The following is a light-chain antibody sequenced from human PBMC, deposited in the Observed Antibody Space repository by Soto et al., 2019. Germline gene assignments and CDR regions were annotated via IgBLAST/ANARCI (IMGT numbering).Light chain of an antibody. CDR3: EQSYTTPLT. J-gene: IGKJ4*01. Sequence: ASQIFSSNLAWYRQKPGQAPRLLIYGASTRATGIPARFSGSGYGTEFNLTLRCLQSEDFAVYYCEQSYTTPLTLGGGTTGDIK. V-gene: IGKV3-15*01. CDR2: GAS. CDR1: QIFSSN.